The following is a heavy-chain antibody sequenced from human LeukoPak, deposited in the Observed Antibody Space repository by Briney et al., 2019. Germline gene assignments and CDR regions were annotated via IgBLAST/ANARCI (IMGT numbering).Heavy chain of an antibody. CDR2: ISYDGSNK. Sequence: GGSLRLSCAASGFTFSSYAMYWVRQAPGKGLEWVAVISYDGSNKYYADSVKGRFTISRDNAKNSLYLQMNSLRAEDTAVYHCARDLSDFWSGYTDAFDIWGQGTMVTVSS. CDR3: ARDLSDFWSGYTDAFDI. J-gene: IGHJ3*02. CDR1: GFTFSSYA. D-gene: IGHD3-3*01. V-gene: IGHV3-30-3*01.